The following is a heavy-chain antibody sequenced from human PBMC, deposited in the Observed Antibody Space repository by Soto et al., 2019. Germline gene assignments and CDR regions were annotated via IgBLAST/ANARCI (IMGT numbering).Heavy chain of an antibody. V-gene: IGHV3-48*03. CDR2: ISGSSSMI. J-gene: IGHJ5*02. D-gene: IGHD3-3*01. CDR1: GSTFSRYE. CDR3: ANDFWSEYS. Sequence: GGSLRLSCAASGSTFSRYEMNWVRQAPGKGLEWVSYISGSSSMIYYADSVKGRFTISRDNAKNSLYLQMNSLRAEDTAVYYCANDFWSEYSWGQGTPVTVSS.